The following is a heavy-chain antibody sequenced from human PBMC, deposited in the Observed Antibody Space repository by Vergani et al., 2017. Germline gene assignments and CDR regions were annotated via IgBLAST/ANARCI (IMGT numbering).Heavy chain of an antibody. Sequence: QMQLRESGPGLVKPSETLSLNCLVSGGSMSSYYLIWVRQAPGKGLEWIGYMYNRRFSNYNTSLKSRVTISVDTSKNQFSLKLSSVTAADTAVYYCARGLTVVVVAATRGMDVWGQGTTVTVSS. D-gene: IGHD2-15*01. CDR1: GGSMSSYY. CDR3: ARGLTVVVVAATRGMDV. CDR2: MYNRRFS. J-gene: IGHJ6*02. V-gene: IGHV4-59*12.